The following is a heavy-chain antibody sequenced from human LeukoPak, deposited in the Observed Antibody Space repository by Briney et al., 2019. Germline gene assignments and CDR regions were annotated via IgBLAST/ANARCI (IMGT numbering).Heavy chain of an antibody. J-gene: IGHJ3*02. CDR1: GFTFSSYC. V-gene: IGHV3-21*01. D-gene: IGHD6-19*01. CDR2: ISSSSSYI. CDR3: ARDTHSSGLGAFDI. Sequence: GGSLRLSCAASGFTFSSYCMNWVRQAPGKGLEWVSSISSSSSYIYYADSVKGGFTISRDNAKNSLYLQMNSLRAEDTAVYYCARDTHSSGLGAFDIWGQGTMVTVSS.